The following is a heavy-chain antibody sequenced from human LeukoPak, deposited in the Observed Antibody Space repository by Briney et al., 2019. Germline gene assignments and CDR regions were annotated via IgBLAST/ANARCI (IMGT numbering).Heavy chain of an antibody. D-gene: IGHD1-26*01. CDR3: ARDKLLLGARVGAFDI. CDR1: GFTVISNY. CDR2: IYSGGTT. J-gene: IGHJ3*02. V-gene: IGHV3-53*01. Sequence: PGGSLRLSCAASGFTVISNYMSWVRQAPGKGLEWVSVIYSGGTTYYADSVKGRFTISRDNSKNTLYLQMNSLRAEDTAVYYCARDKLLLGARVGAFDIWGQGTMVTVSS.